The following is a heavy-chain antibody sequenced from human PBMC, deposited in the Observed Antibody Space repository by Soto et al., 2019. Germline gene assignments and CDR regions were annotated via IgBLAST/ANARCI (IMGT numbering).Heavy chain of an antibody. J-gene: IGHJ4*02. D-gene: IGHD3-22*01. CDR3: AGDRNSREWAYY. CDR1: GGSITSYY. V-gene: IGHV4-59*01. CDR2: VQYTGST. Sequence: SETLSLTCSVTGGSITSYYWSWIRQPPGKALEWIGYVQYTGSTNYNPSLKSRVTISVDTSKNQFSLELNSVTAADTVVYYCAGDRNSREWAYYWGRGALVTVSS.